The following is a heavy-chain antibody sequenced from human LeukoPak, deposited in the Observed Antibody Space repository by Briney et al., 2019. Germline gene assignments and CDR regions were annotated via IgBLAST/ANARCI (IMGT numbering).Heavy chain of an antibody. Sequence: SVKVSCNTSGGTFSSYTINWVRQAPGQGLEWMGRIIPILGIANYAQKFQGRVTITADKSTSTAYMELSSLRSEDTAVYYCARSLAVGGTRAYWGQGTLVTVSS. CDR3: ARSLAVGGTRAY. V-gene: IGHV1-69*02. D-gene: IGHD6-19*01. CDR2: IIPILGIA. CDR1: GGTFSSYT. J-gene: IGHJ4*02.